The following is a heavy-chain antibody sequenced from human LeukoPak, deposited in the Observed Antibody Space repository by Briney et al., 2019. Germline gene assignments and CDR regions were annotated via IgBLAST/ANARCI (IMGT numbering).Heavy chain of an antibody. Sequence: SETLSLTCSVSVVSISSSYWSWIRQPPGKGLEWIGYISYRGTTKYNPSLKSRVTISVDTSKNQVSLNLSSVTAADTAVYYCARDPGSCSGGSCSFYWYFDLWGRGTLVTVSS. CDR2: ISYRGTT. CDR1: VVSISSSY. J-gene: IGHJ2*01. D-gene: IGHD2-15*01. CDR3: ARDPGSCSGGSCSFYWYFDL. V-gene: IGHV4-59*01.